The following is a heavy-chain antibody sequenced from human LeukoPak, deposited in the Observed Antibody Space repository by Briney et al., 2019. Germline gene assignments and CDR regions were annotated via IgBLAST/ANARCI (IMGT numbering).Heavy chain of an antibody. CDR3: AKGTHGDYDYYYYYMDV. CDR2: ISWNSGSI. D-gene: IGHD4-17*01. J-gene: IGHJ6*03. Sequence: GRSLRLSCAASGFTFDDYAMHWVRQAPAKGLEWVSGISWNSGSIGYADSVKGRFTVSRDNAKNSLYLQMNSLRGEDMALYYCAKGTHGDYDYYYYYMDVWGKGTTVTVSS. V-gene: IGHV3-9*03. CDR1: GFTFDDYA.